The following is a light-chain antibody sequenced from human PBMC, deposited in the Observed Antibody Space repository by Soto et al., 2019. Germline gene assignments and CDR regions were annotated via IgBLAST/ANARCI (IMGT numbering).Light chain of an antibody. Sequence: QPVLTQSPSASASLGASVKLTCTLSSGHSSYAIAWHQQQPEKGPRYLMKLSGDGSHSKGDGIPDRFSGSSSGAERYLTISSLQSEDEADYYCQTWDTGARVVFGGGTKVTVL. CDR1: SGHSSYA. J-gene: IGLJ2*01. V-gene: IGLV4-69*01. CDR2: LSGDGSH. CDR3: QTWDTGARVV.